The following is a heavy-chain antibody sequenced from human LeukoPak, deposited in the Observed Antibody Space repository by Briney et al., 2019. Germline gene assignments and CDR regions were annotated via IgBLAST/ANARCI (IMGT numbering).Heavy chain of an antibody. CDR3: ARARDIAVSYFGELLSSETYFDY. CDR1: GGSISSSHYY. J-gene: IGHJ4*02. Sequence: SETLSLTCTVSGGSISSSHYYWGWIRQPPGKGLEWIGSIYYSGSTYYNPSLKSRVTVSVDTSKNQFSLKLTSVTAADTAVYYCARARDIAVSYFGELLSSETYFDYWGQGTLVIVSS. D-gene: IGHD3-10*01. CDR2: IYYSGST. V-gene: IGHV4-39*07.